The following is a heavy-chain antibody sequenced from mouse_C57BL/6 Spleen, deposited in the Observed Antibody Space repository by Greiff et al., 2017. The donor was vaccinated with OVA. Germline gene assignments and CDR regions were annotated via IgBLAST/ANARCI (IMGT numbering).Heavy chain of an antibody. CDR3: ARGQLTGNAMDY. CDR2: IHPNSGST. J-gene: IGHJ4*01. Sequence: VQLQQPGAELVKPGASVKLSCKASGYTFTSYWMHWVKQRPGQGLEWIGMIHPNSGSTYYNEKFKSKATLTVDKSSSTAYMQLSSLTSEDSAVYYCARGQLTGNAMDYWGQGTSVTVSS. V-gene: IGHV1-64*01. D-gene: IGHD4-1*01. CDR1: GYTFTSYW.